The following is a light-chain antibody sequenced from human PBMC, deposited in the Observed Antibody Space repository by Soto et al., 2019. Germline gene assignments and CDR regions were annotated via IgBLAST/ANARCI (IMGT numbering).Light chain of an antibody. V-gene: IGKV3-20*01. CDR1: QSISLNY. J-gene: IGKJ2*01. CDR3: QQYGSSPYT. Sequence: EIVLTQSPGTLSLSPGERATLSCRASQSISLNYLAWYQRKAGQAPRLLISGASNRATGIPDRFSGSGSGTDFTLTVSRLEPEDFAVYYCQQYGSSPYTFGQGTKVESK. CDR2: GAS.